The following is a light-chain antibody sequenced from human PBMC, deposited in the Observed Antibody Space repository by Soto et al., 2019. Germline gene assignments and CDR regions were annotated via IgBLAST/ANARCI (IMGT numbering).Light chain of an antibody. Sequence: EIVLTQSPGILSLSPGERATLSCRASQSLNSNYLAWFQQKPGQAPRLLIYGASSRATGFPDRFSGSGSGTDFTLTISSLQSEDFAVYYCQQYNNWPPITFGQGTRLEIK. CDR3: QQYNNWPPIT. V-gene: IGKV3-20*01. CDR1: QSLNSNY. J-gene: IGKJ5*01. CDR2: GAS.